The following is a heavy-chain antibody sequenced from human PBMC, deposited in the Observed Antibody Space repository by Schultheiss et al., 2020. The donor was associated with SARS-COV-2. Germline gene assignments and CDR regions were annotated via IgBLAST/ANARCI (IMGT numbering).Heavy chain of an antibody. CDR2: TYYRSKWYS. CDR3: ARDRGSSITMIVPFDY. V-gene: IGHV6-1*01. CDR1: GDSVSSNSAA. D-gene: IGHD3-22*01. Sequence: QTLSLTCAISGDSVSSNSAAWNWIRQSPSRGLEWLGSTYYRSKWYSDYAVSVKSRITINPDTSKNQFSLQLNSVTPEDTAVYYCARDRGSSITMIVPFDYWGQVTLVTVSS. J-gene: IGHJ4*02.